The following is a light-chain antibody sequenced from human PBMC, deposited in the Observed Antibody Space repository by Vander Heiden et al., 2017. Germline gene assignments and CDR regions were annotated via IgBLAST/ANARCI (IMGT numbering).Light chain of an antibody. V-gene: IGKV1-39*01. CDR2: AAS. CDR3: QQSYSTPLT. CDR1: QSSSSY. Sequence: IQMTQSPSSLSASVGDRVTITCRASQSSSSYVKWYQQKPGKAPKLLIYAASSVQSGVPSRFSGSGAGTDFTLTSSSLQPEDFATYYCQQSYSTPLTFGGGTKVEIK. J-gene: IGKJ4*01.